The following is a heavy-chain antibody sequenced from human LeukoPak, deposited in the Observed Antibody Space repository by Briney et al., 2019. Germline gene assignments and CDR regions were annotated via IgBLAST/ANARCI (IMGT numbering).Heavy chain of an antibody. D-gene: IGHD4-17*01. CDR2: IYYSGST. V-gene: IGHV4-59*08. CDR3: ARYGRSNFDY. CDR1: GGSISSYY. Sequence: SQTLSLTCTVSGGSISSYYWSWIRQPPGKGLEWIGYIYYSGSTNYNPSLKSRVTISVDTSKNQFSLKLSSVTAADTAAYYCARYGRSNFDYWGQGTLVTVSS. J-gene: IGHJ4*02.